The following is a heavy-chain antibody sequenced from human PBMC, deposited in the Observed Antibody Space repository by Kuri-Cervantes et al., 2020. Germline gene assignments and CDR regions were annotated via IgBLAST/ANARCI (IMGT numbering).Heavy chain of an antibody. J-gene: IGHJ4*02. CDR3: AIRREWELLGIDY. V-gene: IGHV3-53*01. CDR1: GFTVRSNY. CDR2: IYSGGST. D-gene: IGHD1-26*01. Sequence: GGSLRLSCAASGFTVRSNYMSWVRQAPGKGLEWVSLIYSGGSTYYADSVKGRFTISRDNSKNTLYLQMNSLRAEDTAVYYCAIRREWELLGIDYWGQGTLVTVSS.